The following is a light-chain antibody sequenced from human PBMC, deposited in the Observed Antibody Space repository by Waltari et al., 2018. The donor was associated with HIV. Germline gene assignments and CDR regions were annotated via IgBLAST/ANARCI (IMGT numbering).Light chain of an antibody. CDR1: ALPKQY. J-gene: IGLJ1*01. V-gene: IGLV3-25*03. CDR2: KDN. Sequence: SYELPQTPSVSVSPGQTARITCSGDALPKQYAYWYQQKQGQAPLLVIYKDNERPSGIPERFSGSSSGTTVTLTISGVHTEDEADYYCQSADSTGSYPDVFGTGTKVTVL. CDR3: QSADSTGSYPDV.